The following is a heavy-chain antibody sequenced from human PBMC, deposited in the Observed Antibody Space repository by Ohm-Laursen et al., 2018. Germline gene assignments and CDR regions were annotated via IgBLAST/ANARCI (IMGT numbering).Heavy chain of an antibody. CDR3: ARDAYGGNSRWSDP. D-gene: IGHD4-23*01. V-gene: IGHV3-21*01. Sequence: SLRLSCAASGFTFSSYSMNWVRQAPRKGLEWVSSISSSSSYIYYADSVKGRFTISRDNAKNSLYLQMNSLRAEDTAVYYCARDAYGGNSRWSDPWGQGTLVTVSS. CDR2: ISSSSSYI. J-gene: IGHJ5*02. CDR1: GFTFSSYS.